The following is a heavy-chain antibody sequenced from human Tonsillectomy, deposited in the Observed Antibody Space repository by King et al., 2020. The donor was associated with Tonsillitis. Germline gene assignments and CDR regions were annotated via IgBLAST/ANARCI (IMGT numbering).Heavy chain of an antibody. Sequence: VQLQESGPGLVKPSETLSLTCTVSGGSISSYYWNWIRQPAGKGLEWIGRIYTSGSTNYNPSLKSRVTMSVDTSKNQFSLRLSSVSAADTAVYYCARGLPIRGVIISAFDMWGQGTMVTVSS. J-gene: IGHJ3*02. V-gene: IGHV4-4*07. CDR3: ARGLPIRGVIISAFDM. CDR2: IYTSGST. CDR1: GGSISSYY. D-gene: IGHD3-10*01.